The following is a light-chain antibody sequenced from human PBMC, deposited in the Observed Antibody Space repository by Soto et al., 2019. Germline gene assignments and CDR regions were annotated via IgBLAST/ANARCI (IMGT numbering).Light chain of an antibody. CDR3: SSYTISNTLI. V-gene: IGLV2-14*01. J-gene: IGLJ2*01. Sequence: QSALTQPASVSGSPGQSITISCTGTSSDVGAYNYVSWYQHHPGKAPKLMIFEVSNRPSGLSDRFSGSKSGNTASLTISGLQAEDEALYYCSSYTISNTLIFGGGTKLTVL. CDR2: EVS. CDR1: SSDVGAYNY.